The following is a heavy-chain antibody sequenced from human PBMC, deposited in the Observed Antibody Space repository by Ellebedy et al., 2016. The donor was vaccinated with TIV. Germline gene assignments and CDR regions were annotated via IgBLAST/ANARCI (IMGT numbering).Heavy chain of an antibody. CDR3: ASTMSTSGWFFDY. Sequence: PGGSLRLSCAASGFAFSYYAMSWVRQAPGKGLEWVSTISAAGDTTYCADSVKGRFTISRDNSKNTVDLQMNSLRAEDTAVYYCASTMSTSGWFFDYWGQGTPVTVPS. CDR2: ISAAGDTT. D-gene: IGHD6-19*01. V-gene: IGHV3-23*01. CDR1: GFAFSYYA. J-gene: IGHJ4*02.